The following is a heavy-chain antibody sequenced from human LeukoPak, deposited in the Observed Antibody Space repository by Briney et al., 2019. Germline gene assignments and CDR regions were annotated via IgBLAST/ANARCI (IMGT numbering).Heavy chain of an antibody. D-gene: IGHD2-21*01. CDR3: ARVRGIFDY. CDR1: GGSISSSSYY. Sequence: SSETLSLTCTVSGGSISSSSYYWGWIRQPPGKGLEWIGSIYYSGSTYYNPSLKSRVTISVDTSKNQFSLKLSSVTAADTAVYYCARVRGIFDYWGQGTLVTVSS. V-gene: IGHV4-39*07. J-gene: IGHJ4*02. CDR2: IYYSGST.